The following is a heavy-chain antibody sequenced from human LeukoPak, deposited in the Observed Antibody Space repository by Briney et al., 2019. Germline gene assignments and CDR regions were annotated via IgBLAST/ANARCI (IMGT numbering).Heavy chain of an antibody. V-gene: IGHV6-1*01. D-gene: IGHD3-3*01. CDR2: TYYRSEWHS. CDR1: GDSVSSTTAA. CDR3: GRSGYFAEWFDP. J-gene: IGHJ5*02. Sequence: KASQTLSLTCAISGDSVSSTTAAWNWIRKSPSRGLEWLGRTYYRSEWHSDYTPSLKGRISIKPDTSKNQFSLQLDFVTPDDTGVYYCGRSGYFAEWFDPWGQGTLVTVSS.